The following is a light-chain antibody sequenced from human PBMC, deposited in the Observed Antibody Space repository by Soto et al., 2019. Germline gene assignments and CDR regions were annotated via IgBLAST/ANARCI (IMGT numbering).Light chain of an antibody. V-gene: IGLV2-23*02. CDR1: SDIGNYNL. CDR2: EVT. CDR3: NSYAGIGYV. J-gene: IGLJ1*01. Sequence: QSVLTQPASVSGSPGQSVTISCSGSDIGNYNLVSWYQHLPGRAPKLLIFEVTMRPSGISDRFSGSKSASTASLTISGLQAEDEGDYYCNSYAGIGYVFGTGTKVTVL.